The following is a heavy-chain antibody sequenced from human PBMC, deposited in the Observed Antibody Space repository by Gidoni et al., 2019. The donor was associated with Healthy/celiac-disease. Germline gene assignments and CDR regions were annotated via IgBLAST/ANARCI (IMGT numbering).Heavy chain of an antibody. J-gene: IGHJ4*02. D-gene: IGHD3-22*01. V-gene: IGHV1-8*01. Sequence: QFHLLQSGADMNNPCSSLKVSYNASGYTFNSYDINWVRQATGQGLEWMGWMKRNSGNTGYEQKFKGRVNMTRNNSISTAYMELSSLRSEDTAVYYCARTYYDSCGYYNYWGQGTMVTVSS. CDR1: GYTFNSYD. CDR3: ARTYYDSCGYYNY. CDR2: MKRNSGNT.